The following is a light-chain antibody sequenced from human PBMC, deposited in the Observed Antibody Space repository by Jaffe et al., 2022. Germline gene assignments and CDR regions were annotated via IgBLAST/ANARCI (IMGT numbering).Light chain of an antibody. Sequence: DIVMTQSPLSLSVTPGEPASISCRSSQSLLHSNGLHFLHWYLQKPGQPPVLLIYLASKRASGVSDRFSGSGSGTDFTLKISRVEAEDVGVYYCMQALQTPITFGGGTKVEMK. CDR3: MQALQTPIT. V-gene: IGKV2-28*01. J-gene: IGKJ4*01. CDR2: LAS. CDR1: QSLLHSNGLHF.